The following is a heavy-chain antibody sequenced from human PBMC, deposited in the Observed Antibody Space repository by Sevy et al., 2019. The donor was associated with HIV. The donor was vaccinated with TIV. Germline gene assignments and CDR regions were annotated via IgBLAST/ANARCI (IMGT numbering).Heavy chain of an antibody. J-gene: IGHJ4*02. Sequence: ASVKVSCKASGGTFSSYAISWVRQAPGQGLEWMGRIIPIFGTANYTQKFQGRVTITADESTSTAYMELSSLRSEDTAVYYCARDYYGGASVPYWGQGTLVTVSS. CDR1: GGTFSSYA. D-gene: IGHD3-16*01. CDR3: ARDYYGGASVPY. CDR2: IIPIFGTA. V-gene: IGHV1-69*13.